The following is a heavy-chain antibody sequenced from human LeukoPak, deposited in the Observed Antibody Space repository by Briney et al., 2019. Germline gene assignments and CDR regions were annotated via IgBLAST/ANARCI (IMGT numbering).Heavy chain of an antibody. J-gene: IGHJ4*02. V-gene: IGHV3-23*01. D-gene: IGHD3-22*01. CDR1: GFTFSSYD. CDR2: ITGSGGST. Sequence: PGGTLRLSCAASGFTFSSYDMSWVRQAPGKGLEWVSVITGSGGSTDYADSVKGRFTISRDNAKNSLYLQMNSLRAEDTALYYCARANPITMIVVDWGQGTLVTVSS. CDR3: ARANPITMIVVD.